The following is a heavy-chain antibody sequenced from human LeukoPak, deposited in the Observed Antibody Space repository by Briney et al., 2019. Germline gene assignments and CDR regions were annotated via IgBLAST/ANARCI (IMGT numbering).Heavy chain of an antibody. D-gene: IGHD1-26*01. J-gene: IGHJ6*03. Sequence: QAGGSLRLSCAASGFTFSSYDMHWVRQATGKGLEWVSAIGTAGDTYYPGSVKGRFPISRENAKNSLYLQMNSLRAGDTAVYYCARGPSGSYPGYYYYYYMDVWGKGTTVTVSS. V-gene: IGHV3-13*01. CDR3: ARGPSGSYPGYYYYYYMDV. CDR2: IGTAGDT. CDR1: GFTFSSYD.